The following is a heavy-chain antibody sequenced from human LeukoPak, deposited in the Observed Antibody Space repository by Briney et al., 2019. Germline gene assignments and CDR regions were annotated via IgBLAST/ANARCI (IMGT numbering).Heavy chain of an antibody. J-gene: IGHJ4*02. CDR2: IKKDGSER. Sequence: AGGPLRLSCAASGFTFSSYWMSWVRQTPGKGLEWVANIKKDGSERYYVDAVKGRVTISRDNTKSSLYLPMNSLRAEDTAVYSSATAEMTTITYPAYWGQAPPPTVPS. D-gene: IGHD5-24*01. CDR1: GFTFSSYW. V-gene: IGHV3-7*03. CDR3: ATAEMTTITYPAY.